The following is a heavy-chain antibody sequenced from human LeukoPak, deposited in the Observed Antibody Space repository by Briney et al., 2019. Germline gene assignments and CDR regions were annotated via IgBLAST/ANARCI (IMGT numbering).Heavy chain of an antibody. J-gene: IGHJ3*02. CDR2: IWYDGSNK. V-gene: IGHV3-33*01. CDR1: GFTFSSYG. CDR3: ARRNTAEDAFDI. Sequence: GSLRLSCAASGFTFSSYGMHWVRQAPGKGQEGVAVIWYDGSNKYYADSVKGRFTISRDNSKNTLYLQMNSLRAEDTAVYYSARRNTAEDAFDIWGQGTMVTVSS. D-gene: IGHD4-17*01.